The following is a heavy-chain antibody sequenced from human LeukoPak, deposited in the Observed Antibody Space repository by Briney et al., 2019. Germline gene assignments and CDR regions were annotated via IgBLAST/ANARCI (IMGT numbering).Heavy chain of an antibody. CDR1: GITFSNYY. Sequence: PGGSLRLSCAASGITFSNYYMTWIRQAPGKGLEWVANIKTDASEKCYADSVKGRFTISRDNAKMSLYLQMNSLRVEDTAVYYCATYSTRNAREFQSWGQGTLVTVSS. J-gene: IGHJ1*01. V-gene: IGHV3-7*01. CDR2: IKTDASEK. D-gene: IGHD4-11*01. CDR3: ATYSTRNAREFQS.